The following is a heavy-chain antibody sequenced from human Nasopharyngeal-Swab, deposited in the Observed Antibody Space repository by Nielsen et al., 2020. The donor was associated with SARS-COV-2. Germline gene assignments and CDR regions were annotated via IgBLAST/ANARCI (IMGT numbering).Heavy chain of an antibody. V-gene: IGHV3-21*01. CDR1: GFTFSSYS. J-gene: IGHJ1*01. CDR2: ISSSSSYI. Sequence: GGSLRLSCAASGFTFSSYSMNWVRQAPGKGLEWVSSISSSSSYIYYADSVKGRFTISRDNAKNSLYLQMNSLRAEDTAVYYCARRAVAGGYFQHWGQGTLVTVSS. CDR3: ARRAVAGGYFQH. D-gene: IGHD6-19*01.